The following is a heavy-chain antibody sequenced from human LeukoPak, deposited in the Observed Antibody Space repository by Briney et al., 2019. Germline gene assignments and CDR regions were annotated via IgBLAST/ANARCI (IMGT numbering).Heavy chain of an antibody. V-gene: IGHV1-69*04. D-gene: IGHD6-13*01. Sequence: ASVKVSCKASGGTFSSYAISWVRQAPGQGLEWMGRIIPILGIANYAQKFQGRVTITADKSTSTAYVELSSLRSEDTAVYYCARDAGSGAAAGPIDYWGQGTLVTVSS. J-gene: IGHJ4*02. CDR3: ARDAGSGAAAGPIDY. CDR2: IIPILGIA. CDR1: GGTFSSYA.